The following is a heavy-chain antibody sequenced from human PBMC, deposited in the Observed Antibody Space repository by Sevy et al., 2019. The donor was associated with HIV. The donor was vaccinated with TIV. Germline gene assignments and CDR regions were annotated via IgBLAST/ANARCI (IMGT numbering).Heavy chain of an antibody. D-gene: IGHD6-19*01. CDR2: IYYSGST. V-gene: IGHV4-61*01. CDR3: ARELSPDSSGWYAAGTFDY. J-gene: IGHJ4*02. Sequence: SETLSLTCTVSGGSVSSGSYYWSWIRQPPGKGLEWIGYIYYSGSTNYNPSLKSRVTISVDTSKNQFSLKLSSVTAADTAVYYCARELSPDSSGWYAAGTFDYWGQGTLVTVSS. CDR1: GGSVSSGSYY.